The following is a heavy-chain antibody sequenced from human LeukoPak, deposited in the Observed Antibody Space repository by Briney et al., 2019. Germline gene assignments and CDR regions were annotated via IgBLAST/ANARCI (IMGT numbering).Heavy chain of an antibody. CDR2: IIPIFGTA. D-gene: IGHD6-13*01. CDR3: ARGGYSSNPGDFQH. V-gene: IGHV1-69*13. J-gene: IGHJ1*01. CDR1: GGTFSSYA. Sequence: ASVKVSCKASGGTFSSYAISWVRQAPGQGLEWMGGIIPIFGTANYAQKFQGRVTITADESTSTAYMELSSLRSEDTAVYYCARGGYSSNPGDFQHWGQGTLVTVSS.